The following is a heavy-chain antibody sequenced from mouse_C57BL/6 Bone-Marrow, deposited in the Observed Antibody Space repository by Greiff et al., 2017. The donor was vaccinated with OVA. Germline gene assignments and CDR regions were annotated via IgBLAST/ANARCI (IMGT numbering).Heavy chain of an antibody. CDR2: IRSKSNNYAT. Sequence: EVQGVESGGGLVQPKGSLKLSCAASGFSFNTYAMNWVRQAPGKGLEWVARIRSKSNNYATYYADSVKDRFTISRDDSESMLYLQMNNLKTEDTAMYYCVRQGGYYYGDYYAMDYWGQGTSVTVSS. D-gene: IGHD1-1*01. V-gene: IGHV10-1*01. J-gene: IGHJ4*01. CDR1: GFSFNTYA. CDR3: VRQGGYYYGDYYAMDY.